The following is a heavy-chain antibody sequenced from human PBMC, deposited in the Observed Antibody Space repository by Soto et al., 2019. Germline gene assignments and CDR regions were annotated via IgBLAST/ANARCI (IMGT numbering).Heavy chain of an antibody. D-gene: IGHD6-13*01. Sequence: QVQLVQSGAEVKKPGASVKVSCKASGYTFTSYDINWVRQATGQGLEWMGWMNPNSGNTGYAQKFQGRVTMTRNTSRSTAYMELSSLRAVDTAVYYCARERSAGTGWFDPWGQGTLVTVSS. J-gene: IGHJ5*02. CDR3: ARERSAGTGWFDP. V-gene: IGHV1-8*01. CDR2: MNPNSGNT. CDR1: GYTFTSYD.